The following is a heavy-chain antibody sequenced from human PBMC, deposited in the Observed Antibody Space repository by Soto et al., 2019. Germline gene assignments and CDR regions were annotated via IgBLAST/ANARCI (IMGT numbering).Heavy chain of an antibody. D-gene: IGHD3-16*02. V-gene: IGHV1-18*01. J-gene: IGHJ3*02. Sequence: QVQLVQSGAEVKKPGASVKVSCKASGYTFTSYGISWVRQAPGQGLEWMGWISAYNGNTNYAQKLQGRVTMTTDTSTSTAYMELRSLRSDVTAVYYCARDLGYYIWGSYRQGAFDIWGQGTMVTVSS. CDR2: ISAYNGNT. CDR1: GYTFTSYG. CDR3: ARDLGYYIWGSYRQGAFDI.